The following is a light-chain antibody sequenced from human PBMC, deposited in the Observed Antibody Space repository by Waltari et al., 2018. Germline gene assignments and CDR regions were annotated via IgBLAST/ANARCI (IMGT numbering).Light chain of an antibody. Sequence: NFMLTQPHSVSGSPGMTITISCTRSVARIASANVPWYQQRPGRAPITLIYEDSVRLSGVPDRFSASIDSSSNSASLTISGLRSDDEADYFCQSYDKPTVIFGGGTRVTV. CDR3: QSYDKPTVI. CDR2: EDS. J-gene: IGLJ2*01. V-gene: IGLV6-57*03. CDR1: VARIASAN.